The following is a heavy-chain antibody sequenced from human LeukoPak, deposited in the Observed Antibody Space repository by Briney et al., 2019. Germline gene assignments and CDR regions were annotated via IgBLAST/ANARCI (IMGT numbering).Heavy chain of an antibody. D-gene: IGHD2-2*01. Sequence: GGSLRLSCAASGFSFSSYWISWVRQAPGKGLEWVAVISYDGSNKYYADSVKGRFTISRDNSKNTLYLQMNSLRAEDTAVYYCARDGVVPAAHPLLDYWGQGTLVTVSS. CDR2: ISYDGSNK. CDR1: GFSFSSYW. J-gene: IGHJ4*02. CDR3: ARDGVVPAAHPLLDY. V-gene: IGHV3-30*03.